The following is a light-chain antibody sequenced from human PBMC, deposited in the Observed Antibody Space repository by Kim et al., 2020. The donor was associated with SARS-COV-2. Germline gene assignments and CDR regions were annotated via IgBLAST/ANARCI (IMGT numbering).Light chain of an antibody. J-gene: IGKJ5*01. CDR3: QQFYSYPIT. CDR2: DAS. Sequence: ALVGDSVTITCRASQGISSALAWYQQKSGKAPKLLIYDASNLESGVPSRFSGSGSGTDFTLTISSVQPEDFATYYCQQFYSYPITFGQGTRLEIK. CDR1: QGISSA. V-gene: IGKV1-13*02.